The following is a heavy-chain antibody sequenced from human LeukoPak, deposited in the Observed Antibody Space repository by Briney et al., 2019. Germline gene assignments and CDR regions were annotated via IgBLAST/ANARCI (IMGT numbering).Heavy chain of an antibody. Sequence: SQTLSLTCSVSGGSISSDDYCWNWIRQHPGKGLEWIGYIYYSGSTYYNPSLKSRVTISVDTSKNQFSLKLSSVTAADTAVYYCARSGRYSYVDYWGQGTLVTVSS. D-gene: IGHD6-19*01. CDR1: GGSISSDDYC. V-gene: IGHV4-31*03. J-gene: IGHJ4*02. CDR3: ARSGRYSYVDY. CDR2: IYYSGST.